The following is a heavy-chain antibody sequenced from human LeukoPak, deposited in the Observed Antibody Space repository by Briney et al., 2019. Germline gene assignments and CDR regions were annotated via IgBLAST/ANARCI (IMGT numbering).Heavy chain of an antibody. Sequence: GGTLRLSCAASGFTFSSYGMHWVRQAPGKGLEWVALISYDGSNKYYADSVKGRFTISRDNSKNTLYLQMNSLRVEDTAVYYCARDYDILTGYYLDYWGQGTLVTVSS. CDR1: GFTFSSYG. CDR2: ISYDGSNK. D-gene: IGHD3-9*01. V-gene: IGHV3-30*03. CDR3: ARDYDILTGYYLDY. J-gene: IGHJ4*02.